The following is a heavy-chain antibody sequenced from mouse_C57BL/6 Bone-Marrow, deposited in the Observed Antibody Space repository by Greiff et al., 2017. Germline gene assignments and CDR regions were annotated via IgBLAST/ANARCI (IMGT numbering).Heavy chain of an antibody. D-gene: IGHD1-1*01. CDR2: IDPSDSYT. Sequence: VQLQQPGAELVRPGTSVKLSCKASGYTFTSYWMHWVKQRPGQGLEWIGVIDPSDSYTNYNQKFKGKATLTVDTSSSTAYMQLSSLTSEDSAVYYCAREGAHYYGSPYFDYWGQGTTLTVSS. CDR3: AREGAHYYGSPYFDY. CDR1: GYTFTSYW. V-gene: IGHV1-59*01. J-gene: IGHJ2*01.